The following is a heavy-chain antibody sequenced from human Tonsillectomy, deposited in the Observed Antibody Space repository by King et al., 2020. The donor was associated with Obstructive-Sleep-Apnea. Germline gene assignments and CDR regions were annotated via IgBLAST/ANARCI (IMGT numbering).Heavy chain of an antibody. CDR3: ARGGGSVTTVTNWGDYFDY. CDR2: LYDGSNK. V-gene: IGHV3-30*04. D-gene: IGHD4-17*01. CDR1: GFTFSIYA. Sequence: VQLVESGGGVVQPGRSLRLSCAASGFTFSIYAIHWVRQAPGKGLEWVALYDGSNKYFPDSVKGRFTISRDNSKNTLYLQMNSLRPEDTAVYYCARGGGSVTTVTNWGDYFDYWGQGTLVTVSS. J-gene: IGHJ4*02.